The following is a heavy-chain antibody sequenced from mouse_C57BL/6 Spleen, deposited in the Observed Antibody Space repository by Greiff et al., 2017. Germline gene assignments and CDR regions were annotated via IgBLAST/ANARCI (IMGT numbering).Heavy chain of an antibody. J-gene: IGHJ4*01. CDR3: ARSGSRETFYYALGY. CDR2: MGPGSGST. V-gene: IGHV1-77*01. CDR1: GYTFTDYY. Sequence: QVQLKESGAELVKPGASVKISCKASGYTFTDYYINWVKQRPGQGLEWIGKMGPGSGSTYYNEKFKGKATLTADKSSSTAYMQLSSLTSEDSAVYFCARSGSRETFYYALGYWGQGTSVTVSA. D-gene: IGHD1-1*01.